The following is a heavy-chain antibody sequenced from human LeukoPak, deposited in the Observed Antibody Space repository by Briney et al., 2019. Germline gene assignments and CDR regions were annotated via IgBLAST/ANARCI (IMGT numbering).Heavy chain of an antibody. V-gene: IGHV1-46*01. CDR1: GYTFTSYY. CDR3: AKGSGYEAQYYYYYMDV. Sequence: ASVKVSCKASGYTFTSYYMHWVRQAPGQGLEWMGIINPSGGSTSYAQKFQGRVTMTRDMSTSTVYMELSSLRPEDTAVYYCAKGSGYEAQYYYYYMDVWGKGTTVTISS. D-gene: IGHD5-12*01. CDR2: INPSGGST. J-gene: IGHJ6*03.